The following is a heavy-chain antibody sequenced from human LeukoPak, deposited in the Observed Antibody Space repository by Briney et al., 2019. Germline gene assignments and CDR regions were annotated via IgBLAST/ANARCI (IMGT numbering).Heavy chain of an antibody. CDR3: ARGTYGYYMDV. V-gene: IGHV4-38-2*02. D-gene: IGHD4-17*01. CDR1: NYTISNSLY. CDR2: IYRSGST. J-gene: IGHJ6*03. Sequence: PAGTLSLTCRGSNYTISNSLYWGWLRPPPGKGLEWIGSIYRSGSTFYNPSLKSRVTISLDTSKNQFSLKLSTVTAADTAVYFRARGTYGYYMDVWGKGTTVTVSS.